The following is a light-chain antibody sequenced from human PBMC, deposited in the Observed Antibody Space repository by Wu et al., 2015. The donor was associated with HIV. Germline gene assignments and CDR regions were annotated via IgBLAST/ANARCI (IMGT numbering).Light chain of an antibody. V-gene: IGKV3-20*01. CDR3: QQYGSSLGLT. CDR1: QSVSSSY. J-gene: IGKJ4*01. CDR2: GAS. Sequence: EIVLTQSPGTLSLSPGERATLSCRASQSVSSSYLAWYQQKPGQAPRLLIYGASSRATGIPDRFSGSGSGTDFTLTTSRLEPEDFAVYYCQQYGSSLGLTFGGGTEGGDQT.